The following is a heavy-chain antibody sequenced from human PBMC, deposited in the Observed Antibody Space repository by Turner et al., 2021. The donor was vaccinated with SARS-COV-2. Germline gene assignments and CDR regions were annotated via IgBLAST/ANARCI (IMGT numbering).Heavy chain of an antibody. D-gene: IGHD5-12*01. V-gene: IGHV3-33*01. CDR2: IWYDGSNK. J-gene: IGHJ4*02. CDR1: GFTCSSYG. CDR3: ARDGGYSGYAYFDY. Sequence: QVQLVESGGGVVKPGRSLRLSCAASGFTCSSYGMHWVRQAPGKGLEWVAVIWYDGSNKYYADSVKGRFTISRDNSKNTLYLQMNSLRAEDTAVYYCARDGGYSGYAYFDYWGQGTLVTVSS.